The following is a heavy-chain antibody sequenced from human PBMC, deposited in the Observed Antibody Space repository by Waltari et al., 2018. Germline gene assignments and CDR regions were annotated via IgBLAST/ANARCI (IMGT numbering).Heavy chain of an antibody. CDR3: ARDGYYGSGRDFDY. J-gene: IGHJ4*02. CDR1: GGSISSYY. D-gene: IGHD3-10*01. CDR2: IYYSGST. Sequence: QVQLQESGPGLVKPSETLSLTCTVPGGSISSYYWSWIRQPPGKGLEWIGYIYYSGSTNYNPSLKSRVTISVDTSKNQFSLKLSSVTAADTAVYYCARDGYYGSGRDFDYWGQGTLVTVSS. V-gene: IGHV4-59*01.